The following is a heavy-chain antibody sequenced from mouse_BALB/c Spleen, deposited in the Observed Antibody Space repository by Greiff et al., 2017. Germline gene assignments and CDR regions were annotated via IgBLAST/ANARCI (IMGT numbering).Heavy chain of an antibody. Sequence: QVQLQQPGAELVKPGASVKLSCKASGYTFTSYWMHWVKQRPGQGLEWIGEINPSNGRTNYNEKFKSKATLTVDKSSSTAYMQLSSLTSEDSAVYYCARGDEAMDYWGQGTSVTVSS. CDR1: GYTFTSYW. CDR2: INPSNGRT. V-gene: IGHV1S81*02. D-gene: IGHD3-3*01. CDR3: ARGDEAMDY. J-gene: IGHJ4*01.